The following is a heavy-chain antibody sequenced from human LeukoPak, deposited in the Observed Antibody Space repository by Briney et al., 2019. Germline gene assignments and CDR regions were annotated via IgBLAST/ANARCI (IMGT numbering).Heavy chain of an antibody. J-gene: IGHJ6*02. V-gene: IGHV3-13*01. CDR3: ARALYDFWSGYLGGMDV. D-gene: IGHD3-3*01. CDR2: IGTAGDT. Sequence: GGPLRLSCAASGFTFSSYDMHWVRQVTGKGLEWVSGIGTAGDTYYPGSVKGRFTISRENAKNSLYLQMNSLRAGDTAVYYCARALYDFWSGYLGGMDVWGQGTTVTVSS. CDR1: GFTFSSYD.